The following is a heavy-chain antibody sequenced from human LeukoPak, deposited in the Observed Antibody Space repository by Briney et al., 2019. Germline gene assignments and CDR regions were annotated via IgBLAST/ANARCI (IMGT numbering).Heavy chain of an antibody. D-gene: IGHD5-18*01. CDR2: IYHSGST. CDR1: GGSVTNDNYF. Sequence: SETLSLTCTVSGGSVTNDNYFWSWTRQPPGKGLEWIGEIYHSGSTNYNPSLKSRVTISVDKSKNQFSLKLSSVTAADTAVYYCARDTVDTANWYFDLWGRGTLVTVSS. J-gene: IGHJ2*01. CDR3: ARDTVDTANWYFDL. V-gene: IGHV4-39*07.